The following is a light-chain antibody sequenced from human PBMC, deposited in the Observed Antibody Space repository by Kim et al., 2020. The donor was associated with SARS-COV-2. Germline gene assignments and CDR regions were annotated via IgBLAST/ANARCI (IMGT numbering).Light chain of an antibody. CDR2: GAS. CDR1: QSVSSN. Sequence: VSTGERATLSCRASQSVSSNLAWYQQKPGQAPRLLIYGASTRATGIPARFSGSGSGTEFTLTISSLQSEDFAVYFCQQYNNWLTFGGGTKVDIK. J-gene: IGKJ4*01. V-gene: IGKV3-15*01. CDR3: QQYNNWLT.